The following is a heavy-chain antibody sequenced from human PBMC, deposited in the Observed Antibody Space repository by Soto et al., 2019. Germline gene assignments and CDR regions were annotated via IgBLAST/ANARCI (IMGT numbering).Heavy chain of an antibody. D-gene: IGHD6-19*01. Sequence: SETLSLTCTVSGGPISSYYWSWIRQPPGKGLEWIGYIYYSGSTNYNPSLKSRVTISVDTSKNQFSLKLSSVTAADTAVYYCARDMGSGWPFDYWGQGTQVTVSS. CDR2: IYYSGST. J-gene: IGHJ4*02. V-gene: IGHV4-59*01. CDR3: ARDMGSGWPFDY. CDR1: GGPISSYY.